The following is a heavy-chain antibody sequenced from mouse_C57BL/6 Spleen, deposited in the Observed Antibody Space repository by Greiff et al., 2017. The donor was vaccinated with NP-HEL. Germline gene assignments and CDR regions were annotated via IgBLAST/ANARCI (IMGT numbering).Heavy chain of an antibody. CDR1: GFTFSSYA. V-gene: IGHV5-9-1*02. D-gene: IGHD2-3*01. CDR2: ISSGGDYI. J-gene: IGHJ4*01. Sequence: EVQGVESGEGLVKPGGSLKLSCAASGFTFSSYAMSWVRQTPEKRLEWVAYISSGGDYIYYADTVKGRFTISRDNARNTLYLQMSSLKSEDTAMYYCTRDLSDGYFHYYAMDYWGQGTSVTVSS. CDR3: TRDLSDGYFHYYAMDY.